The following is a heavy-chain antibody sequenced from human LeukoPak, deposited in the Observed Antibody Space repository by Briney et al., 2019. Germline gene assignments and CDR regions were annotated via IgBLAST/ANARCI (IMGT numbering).Heavy chain of an antibody. V-gene: IGHV1-2*06. CDR2: INPNSGGT. Sequence: ASVKVSCKASGYTFTGYYMHWVRQAPGQGLEWMGRINPNSGGTNYAQKFQGRVTMTRDTSISTAYMELSRLRSDDTAVYYCAKDVGRWLHGGDYWGQGTLVTVSS. CDR1: GYTFTGYY. D-gene: IGHD5-24*01. CDR3: AKDVGRWLHGGDY. J-gene: IGHJ4*02.